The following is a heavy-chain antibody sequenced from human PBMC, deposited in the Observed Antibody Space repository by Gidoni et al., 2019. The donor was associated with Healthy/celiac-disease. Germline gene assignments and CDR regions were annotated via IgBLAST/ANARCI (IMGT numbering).Heavy chain of an antibody. CDR3: AKALSPGGVAVLVDY. J-gene: IGHJ4*02. V-gene: IGHV3-9*01. Sequence: EVQLVESGGGLVQPGRSLRLSCAASGFTFDDYAMHWVRQAPGKGLEWVSGISWNSGSIGYADSVKGRFTISRDNAKNSLYLRMNSLRAEDTALYYCAKALSPGGVAVLVDYWGQGTLVTVSS. D-gene: IGHD2-15*01. CDR1: GFTFDDYA. CDR2: ISWNSGSI.